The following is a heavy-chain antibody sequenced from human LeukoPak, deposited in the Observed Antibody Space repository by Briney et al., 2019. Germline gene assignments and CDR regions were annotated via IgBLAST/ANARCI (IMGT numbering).Heavy chain of an antibody. J-gene: IGHJ4*02. CDR3: ARFCSGGSCYSGFDY. CDR2: INPNSGGT. D-gene: IGHD2-15*01. CDR1: GYTFTGYY. V-gene: IGHV1-2*02. Sequence: ASVKVSCKASGYTFTGYYMHWVRPAPGQGLEWMGWINPNSGGTNYAQKFQGRVTMTRDTSISTAYMELSRLRSDDTAVYYCARFCSGGSCYSGFDYWGQGTLVTVSS.